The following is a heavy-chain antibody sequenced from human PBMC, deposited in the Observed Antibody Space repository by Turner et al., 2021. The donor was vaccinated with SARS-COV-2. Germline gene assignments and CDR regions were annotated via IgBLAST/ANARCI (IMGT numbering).Heavy chain of an antibody. CDR3: ARRNRETTQKAGSGSPLFYFDY. V-gene: IGHV3-23*01. J-gene: IGHJ4*02. D-gene: IGHD3-22*01. Sequence: EVQLFESWGGLVQPGGSLRLSCAAPGFLFCSYAMSWFRQPPGKGLEWVSIMGSSEKDKYYADPVKGRFTISRDNSKNTLYLQMNSLRAEDTDLYYCARRNRETTQKAGSGSPLFYFDYWGQGTLVTVSS. CDR2: MGSSEKDK. CDR1: GFLFCSYA.